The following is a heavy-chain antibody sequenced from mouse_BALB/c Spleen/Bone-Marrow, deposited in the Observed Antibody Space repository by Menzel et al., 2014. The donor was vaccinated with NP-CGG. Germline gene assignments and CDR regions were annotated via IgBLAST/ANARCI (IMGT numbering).Heavy chain of an antibody. Sequence: EVQLQQSGAELVKPGASVKLSCTASGFNIKDTYMHWVKQRPEQGLEWIGRIDPANGNTKYDPKFQGKATITADTSSNPAYLQLSSLTSEDTAVYYCARGGTTATWYFDFWGAGTTVTVSS. J-gene: IGHJ1*01. D-gene: IGHD1-2*01. V-gene: IGHV14-3*02. CDR1: GFNIKDTY. CDR3: ARGGTTATWYFDF. CDR2: IDPANGNT.